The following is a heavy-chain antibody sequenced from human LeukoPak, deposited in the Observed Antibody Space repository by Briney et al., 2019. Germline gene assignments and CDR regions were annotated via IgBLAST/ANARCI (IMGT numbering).Heavy chain of an antibody. V-gene: IGHV4-59*12. J-gene: IGHJ6*02. CDR2: IYNSGTIYYSGST. CDR1: GGSMSSNY. CDR3: ARDGSGSYYYGMDV. D-gene: IGHD3-10*01. Sequence: SETLSLTCTVSGGSMSSNYWSWIRQPPGKGLEWIGYIYNSGTIYYSGSTYYNPSLKSRVTISVDTSKNQFSLKLSSVTAADTAVYYCARDGSGSYYYGMDVWGQGTTVTVSS.